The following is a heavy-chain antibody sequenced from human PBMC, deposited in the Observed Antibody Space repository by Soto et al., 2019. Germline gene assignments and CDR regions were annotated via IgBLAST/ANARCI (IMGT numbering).Heavy chain of an antibody. Sequence: GGSLRLSCAASGFTFSIYAMSWVRQAPGKGLEWVSAISPSGGDTYYADSVTGRFTISRDNSRDTLYLQMNSLGADDTAVYYCVKSDRKDFWGQGTLVTVSS. J-gene: IGHJ4*02. CDR1: GFTFSIYA. D-gene: IGHD2-15*01. CDR3: VKSDRKDF. V-gene: IGHV3-23*01. CDR2: ISPSGGDT.